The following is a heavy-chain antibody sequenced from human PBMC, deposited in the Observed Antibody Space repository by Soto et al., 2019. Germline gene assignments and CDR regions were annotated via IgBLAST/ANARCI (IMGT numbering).Heavy chain of an antibody. CDR3: ASGYDYVWGSYRSDAFDV. J-gene: IGHJ3*01. CDR2: MNAGNRNT. D-gene: IGHD3-16*02. Sequence: QVQLVQSGAEVKKPGASVKVSCKASGYTFTNYAIHWVRQAPGQRLEWMGWMNAGNRNTEYSQKFQGRIIMTKDTSAHTAYMELSSLISEDTAVYYCASGYDYVWGSYRSDAFDVWGQGTMLTGS. V-gene: IGHV1-3*01. CDR1: GYTFTNYA.